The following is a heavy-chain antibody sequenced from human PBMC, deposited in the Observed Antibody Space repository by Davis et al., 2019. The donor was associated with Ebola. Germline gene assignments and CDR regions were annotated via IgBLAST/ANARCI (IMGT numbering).Heavy chain of an antibody. Sequence: PGGSLRLSCAASGFTSGRYAMSWVRQAPGKGLEWVSSIDSTHSFIDYADSVKGRFTISRDNTKNSLYLQMDSLRAEDAALYYCTCPIKSGKSYGLPDYWGQGTRVTVSS. D-gene: IGHD3/OR15-3a*01. CDR2: IDSTHSFI. V-gene: IGHV3-21*01. J-gene: IGHJ4*02. CDR3: TCPIKSGKSYGLPDY. CDR1: GFTSGRYA.